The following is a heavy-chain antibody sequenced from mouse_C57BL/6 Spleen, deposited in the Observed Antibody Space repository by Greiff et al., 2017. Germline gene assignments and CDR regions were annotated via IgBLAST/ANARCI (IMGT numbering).Heavy chain of an antibody. CDR2: IWTGGGT. D-gene: IGHD2-4*01. Sequence: VQLKESGPGLVAPSQSLSITCTVSGFSLTSYAISWVRQPPGKGLEWLGVIWTGGGTNYNSALKSRLSISKVNSKSQVFLQMNSLQTDDTARYYCASNYEYGEIYYYAMDGWGQGASVTVSS. CDR3: ASNYEYGEIYYYAMDG. V-gene: IGHV2-9-1*01. J-gene: IGHJ4*01. CDR1: GFSLTSYA.